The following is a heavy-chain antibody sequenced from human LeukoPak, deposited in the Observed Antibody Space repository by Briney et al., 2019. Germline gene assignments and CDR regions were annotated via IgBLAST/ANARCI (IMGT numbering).Heavy chain of an antibody. CDR2: ITNSGNSK. D-gene: IGHD3-3*01. J-gene: IGHJ4*02. CDR3: VRDQFFSFDY. Sequence: PGGSLRLSCAASEFTFSSYSMNWVRQAPGKGLEWVSYITNSGNSKSYADSVKGRFTISRDNTKNSLYLQMNSLRDEDTAVYYCVRDQFFSFDYWGQGTLVTVSS. CDR1: EFTFSSYS. V-gene: IGHV3-48*02.